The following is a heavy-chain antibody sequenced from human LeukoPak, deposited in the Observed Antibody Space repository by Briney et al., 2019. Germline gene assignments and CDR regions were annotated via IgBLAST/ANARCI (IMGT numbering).Heavy chain of an antibody. J-gene: IGHJ4*02. V-gene: IGHV1-18*01. CDR2: ISPYNGET. CDR3: VRDNLPVGSPENYFDS. Sequence: GASVQVSCKASGYTFTSYGINWMRQAPGQGLEWMGWISPYNGETKYAQNFQDRLTLTTDTSTSTAYMDLRSLRSDDTAVYYCVRDNLPVGSPENYFDSWRQGTLVTVSS. CDR1: GYTFTSYG. D-gene: IGHD1-26*01.